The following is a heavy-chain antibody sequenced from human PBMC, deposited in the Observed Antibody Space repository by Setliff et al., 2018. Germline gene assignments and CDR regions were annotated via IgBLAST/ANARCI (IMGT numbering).Heavy chain of an antibody. Sequence: PSGTLSVTCTVSGYSISSGYYWGWIRQPPGKGLEWIGSIYHSGSTYYNPSLKSRVTISVDTSKNQFSLKFISVTAADTAVYYCATLYDVLTGYYGLDVWGQGTTVTSP. CDR3: ATLYDVLTGYYGLDV. D-gene: IGHD3-9*01. CDR1: GYSISSGYY. V-gene: IGHV4-38-2*02. CDR2: IYHSGST. J-gene: IGHJ6*02.